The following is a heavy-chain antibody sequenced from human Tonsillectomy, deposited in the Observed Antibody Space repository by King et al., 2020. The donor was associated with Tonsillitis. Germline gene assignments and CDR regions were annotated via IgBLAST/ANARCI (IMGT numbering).Heavy chain of an antibody. J-gene: IGHJ3*02. CDR3: ARWAPFGMGATPQGRVHDAFDI. CDR1: GFTFSSYT. CDR2: ISYDGSNK. Sequence: QLVQSGGGVVQPGRSLRLSCAASGFTFSSYTMDWVRQAPGKGLEWVALISYDGSNKYYADSVKGRFTISRDNSKNTLYLQMNSLRAEDTAVYYCARWAPFGMGATPQGRVHDAFDIWGQGTMVTVSS. D-gene: IGHD1-26*01. V-gene: IGHV3-30*04.